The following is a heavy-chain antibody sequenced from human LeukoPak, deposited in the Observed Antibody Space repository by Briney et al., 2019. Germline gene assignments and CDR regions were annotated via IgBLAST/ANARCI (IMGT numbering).Heavy chain of an antibody. V-gene: IGHV4-34*01. CDR2: INHSGST. CDR1: GWSFSGYY. Sequence: RSSETLSLTCAVYGWSFSGYYWSWIRQPPGKGLEWIGEINHSGSTNYNPSLKSRVTMSVDTSKNQFSLKLSSVTAADTAVYYCARDQVVAATPLEYYYYMDVWGKGTTVTISS. D-gene: IGHD2-15*01. J-gene: IGHJ6*03. CDR3: ARDQVVAATPLEYYYYMDV.